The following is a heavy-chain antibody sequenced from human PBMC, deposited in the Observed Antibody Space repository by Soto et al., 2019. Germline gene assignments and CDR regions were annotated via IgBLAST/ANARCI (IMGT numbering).Heavy chain of an antibody. Sequence: GGSLRLSCAASGFTFSSYGMHWVRQAPGKGLEWVAVISYDGSNKYYADSVKGRFTISRDNSKNTLYLQMNSLRAEDTAVYYCAKAEISGVVVPAAMGDYYYYGMDVWGQGTTVTVSS. J-gene: IGHJ6*02. D-gene: IGHD2-2*01. CDR2: ISYDGSNK. V-gene: IGHV3-30*18. CDR3: AKAEISGVVVPAAMGDYYYYGMDV. CDR1: GFTFSSYG.